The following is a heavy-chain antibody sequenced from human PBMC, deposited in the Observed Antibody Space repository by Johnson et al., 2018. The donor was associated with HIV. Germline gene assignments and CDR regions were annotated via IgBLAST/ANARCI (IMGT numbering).Heavy chain of an antibody. CDR3: ARDKSGGGTDSGYDHFSAPDAFDI. Sequence: QVQLVESGGGVVQPGRSLRLSCAASGFTFSSYAMHWVRQAPGKGLEWVAVISYDGSNKYYADSVKGRFPISSDNSKNTLYLQMNSLRAEDTAVYYCARDKSGGGTDSGYDHFSAPDAFDIWGQWTMVTVSS. J-gene: IGHJ3*02. CDR2: ISYDGSNK. V-gene: IGHV3-30-3*01. D-gene: IGHD5-12*01. CDR1: GFTFSSYA.